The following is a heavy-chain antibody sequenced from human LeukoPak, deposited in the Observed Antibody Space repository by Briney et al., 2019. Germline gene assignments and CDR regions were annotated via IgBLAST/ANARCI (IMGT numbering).Heavy chain of an antibody. V-gene: IGHV1-8*01. Sequence: ASVKVSCKASGYTFTSYDINWVRQATGQGLEWMGWMNPNSGNTGYAQKFQGRVTMTRNTSISTAYMELSSLRSEDTAVYYCARRPTAAGTRKKRGLDYCGQGTLVTVSS. J-gene: IGHJ4*02. CDR3: ARRPTAAGTRKKRGLDY. CDR2: MNPNSGNT. D-gene: IGHD6-13*01. CDR1: GYTFTSYD.